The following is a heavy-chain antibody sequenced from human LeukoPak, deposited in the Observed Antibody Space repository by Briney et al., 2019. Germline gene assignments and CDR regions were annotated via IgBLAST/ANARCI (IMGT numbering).Heavy chain of an antibody. CDR2: IYYSGST. CDR3: AGDPSSRYSSDWHFDY. J-gene: IGHJ4*02. Sequence: PSETLSLTCTVSGDSISSYYWSWIRQPPGKGLEWIGFIYYSGSTNYNPSLKSRVTISVDTSKDQFSLRLSSVTFADTAVYYCAGDPSSRYSSDWHFDYWGQGTRATVTS. CDR1: GDSISSYY. V-gene: IGHV4-59*01. D-gene: IGHD6-19*01.